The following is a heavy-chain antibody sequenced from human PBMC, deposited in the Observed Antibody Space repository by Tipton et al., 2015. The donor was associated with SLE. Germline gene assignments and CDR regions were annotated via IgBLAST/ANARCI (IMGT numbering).Heavy chain of an antibody. CDR1: GGSFSDYY. CDR3: ARHVWWSGRTVAALYGMDV. Sequence: TLSLTCAVYGGSFSDYYWSWIRQPPGKGLEWIGEINHSGSTNYNPSLKSRVTISVDTSKNQFSLKLSSVTAADTAVYYCARHVWWSGRTVAALYGMDVWGQGTTVTVSS. V-gene: IGHV4-34*01. J-gene: IGHJ6*02. CDR2: INHSGST. D-gene: IGHD6-19*01.